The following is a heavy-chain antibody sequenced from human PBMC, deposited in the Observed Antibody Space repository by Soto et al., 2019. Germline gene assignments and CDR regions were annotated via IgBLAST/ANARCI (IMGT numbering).Heavy chain of an antibody. CDR2: INHSGST. CDR3: ARVRGILTGYYKVYYGMDV. CDR1: GGSFSGYY. J-gene: IGHJ6*02. V-gene: IGHV4-34*01. Sequence: SETLSLTCAVSGGSFSGYYWSWIRQPPGKGLEWIGEINHSGSTNYNPSLKSRVTISVDTSKNQFSLKLSSVTAADTAVYYCARVRGILTGYYKVYYGMDVWGQGTTVT. D-gene: IGHD3-9*01.